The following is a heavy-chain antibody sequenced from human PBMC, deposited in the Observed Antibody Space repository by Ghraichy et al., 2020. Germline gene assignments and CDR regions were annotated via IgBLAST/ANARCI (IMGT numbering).Heavy chain of an antibody. CDR3: ARGPGSGYYYFDY. D-gene: IGHD3-22*01. V-gene: IGHV1-2*02. Sequence: ASVKVSCKASGYTFTGYYMHWVRQAPGQGLEWMGWINPNSGGTNYAQKFQGRVTMTRDTSISTAYMELSRLRSDDTAVYYCARGPGSGYYYFDYWGQGTLVTVSS. CDR1: GYTFTGYY. J-gene: IGHJ4*02. CDR2: INPNSGGT.